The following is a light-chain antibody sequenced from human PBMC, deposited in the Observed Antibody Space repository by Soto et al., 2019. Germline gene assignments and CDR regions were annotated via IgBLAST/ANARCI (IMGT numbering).Light chain of an antibody. CDR1: QGISSY. V-gene: IGKV1-9*01. J-gene: IGKJ5*01. Sequence: IHLTHSPSSLSASLSHRFTSTVRASQGISSYLAWYQQKPGKAPKLLIYAASTLQSGVPSRFSGSGSGTDFTLTISSLQPEDFATYYCQQLNSYPITFGQGTRLEIK. CDR3: QQLNSYPIT. CDR2: AAS.